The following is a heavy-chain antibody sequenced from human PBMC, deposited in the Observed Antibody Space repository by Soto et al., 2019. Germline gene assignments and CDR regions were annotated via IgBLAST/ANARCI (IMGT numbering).Heavy chain of an antibody. CDR3: VRGAKVVAVAGNWFDP. CDR1: GGSISSYY. V-gene: IGHV4-59*01. D-gene: IGHD6-19*01. J-gene: IGHJ5*02. CDR2: IYYSGST. Sequence: QVQLQESGPGLVKPSETLSLTCTVSGGSISSYYWSWIRQPPGKGLEWIGYIYYSGSTNYNPSLKSRVTISVDTSKNQFSLKLSSVTAADTAVYYCVRGAKVVAVAGNWFDPWGQGTLVTVSS.